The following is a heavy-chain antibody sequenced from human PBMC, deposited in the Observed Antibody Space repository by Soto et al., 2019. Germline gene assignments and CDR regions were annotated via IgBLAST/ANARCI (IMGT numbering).Heavy chain of an antibody. CDR1: GFIFSTYG. Sequence: QVQLVESGGGVVQPGRSLRLSCAASGFIFSTYGMHWVRQAPGKGLEWVAVIWYDGSDKYYADSVKGRFTISRDNSKNTLYLQMNSLRAEDTAGYYCARASGPFDSWGQGTLVTGSS. J-gene: IGHJ4*02. CDR2: IWYDGSDK. D-gene: IGHD1-1*01. V-gene: IGHV3-33*01. CDR3: ARASGPFDS.